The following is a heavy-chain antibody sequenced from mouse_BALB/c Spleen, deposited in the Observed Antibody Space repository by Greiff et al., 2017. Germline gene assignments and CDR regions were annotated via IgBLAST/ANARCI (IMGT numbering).Heavy chain of an antibody. V-gene: IGHV1S56*01. CDR1: GYTFTSYY. CDR3: RREPGTWYFDV. Sequence: VQLQQSGPELVKPGASVRISCKASGYTFTSYYIHWVKQRPGQGLEWIGWIYPGNVNTKYNEKFKGKATLTADTSSSTAYMQLSSLTSEDSAVYYCRREPGTWYFDVWGAGTTVTVSA. J-gene: IGHJ1*01. CDR2: IYPGNVNT. D-gene: IGHD3-3*01.